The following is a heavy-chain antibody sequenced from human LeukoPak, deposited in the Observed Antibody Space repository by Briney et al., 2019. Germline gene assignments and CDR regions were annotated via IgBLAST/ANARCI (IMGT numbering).Heavy chain of an antibody. J-gene: IGHJ4*02. D-gene: IGHD3-22*01. CDR2: IYSGGST. CDR3: AKVPRITMIVVVTPDY. Sequence: GGSLRLSCAASGFTVSSNYMSWVRQAPGKGLEWVSVIYSGGSTYYADSVKGWFTISRDNSKNTLYLQMNSLRAEDTAVYYCAKVPRITMIVVVTPDYWGQGTLVTVSS. CDR1: GFTVSSNY. V-gene: IGHV3-53*01.